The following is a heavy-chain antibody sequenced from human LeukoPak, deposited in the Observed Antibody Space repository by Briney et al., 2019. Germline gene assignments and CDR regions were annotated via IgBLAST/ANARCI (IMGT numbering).Heavy chain of an antibody. CDR2: INPNSGGT. V-gene: IGHV1-2*02. D-gene: IGHD3-22*01. CDR3: ARGLRYYDSSHSYYFDY. CDR1: GYTFTGYF. J-gene: IGHJ4*02. Sequence: GASVKVSCKASGYTFTGYFMHWVRQAPGQGLEWMGWINPNSGGTNYAQKFQGGVTMTRDTSISTAYMELSRLRSDDTAVYYCARGLRYYDSSHSYYFDYWGQGTLVTVSS.